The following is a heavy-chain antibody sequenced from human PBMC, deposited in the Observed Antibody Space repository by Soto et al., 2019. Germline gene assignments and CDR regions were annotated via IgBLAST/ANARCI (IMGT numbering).Heavy chain of an antibody. J-gene: IGHJ3*02. CDR3: ARDRDDFWSGMDAFDI. CDR2: ISSSSSSI. CDR1: GFTFSSYS. D-gene: IGHD3-3*01. V-gene: IGHV3-48*01. Sequence: EVQLVESGGGLVQPGGSLRLSCAASGFTFSSYSMNWVRQAPGKGVEWGSYISSSSSSIYYADSVKGRFTISRDNAKNSLYLQMNSLRAEDTAVYYCARDRDDFWSGMDAFDIWGQGTMVTVSS.